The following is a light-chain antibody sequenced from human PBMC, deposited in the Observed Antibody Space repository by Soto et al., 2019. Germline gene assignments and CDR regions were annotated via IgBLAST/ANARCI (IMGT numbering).Light chain of an antibody. V-gene: IGKV3-20*01. CDR3: QRYGTSLPLT. CDR2: GAS. Sequence: ESVLTQAVATLSLYPGDRATLSCRASQSVSSNYLAWYQQKPGQAPRLLIYGASSRATGIPDRFSGSGSGTDFTLTISRLEPEDFAVYYCQRYGTSLPLTFGGGTKVDIK. J-gene: IGKJ4*01. CDR1: QSVSSNY.